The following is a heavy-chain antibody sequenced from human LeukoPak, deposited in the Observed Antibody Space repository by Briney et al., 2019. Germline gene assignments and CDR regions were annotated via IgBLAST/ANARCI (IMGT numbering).Heavy chain of an antibody. Sequence: ASVKVSCKASGYTFTGYYRHWVRQAPGQGLEWMGWINPNSGGTNYAQKFQGRVTMTRDTSISTAYMELSRLRSDDTAVCYCARDVYCSGGSCYYYYMDVWGKGTTVTISS. V-gene: IGHV1-2*02. CDR3: ARDVYCSGGSCYYYYMDV. CDR2: INPNSGGT. CDR1: GYTFTGYY. D-gene: IGHD2-15*01. J-gene: IGHJ6*03.